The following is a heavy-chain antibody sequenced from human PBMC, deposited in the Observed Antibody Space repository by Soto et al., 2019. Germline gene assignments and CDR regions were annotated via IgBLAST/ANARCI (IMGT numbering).Heavy chain of an antibody. D-gene: IGHD2-2*01. V-gene: IGHV2-5*01. CDR2: IYWNDDK. CDR1: GFSLSTSGVG. CDR3: AHGYSTRYYVGFDH. J-gene: IGHJ4*02. Sequence: SGPTLVNPTQTLTLTCTFSGFSLSTSGVGVGWIRQPPGKALEWLATIYWNDDKRYSPSLKTRLTITKDTSKKHVVLTMTNMDPVDTATYYCAHGYSTRYYVGFDHWGQGTQVTVSS.